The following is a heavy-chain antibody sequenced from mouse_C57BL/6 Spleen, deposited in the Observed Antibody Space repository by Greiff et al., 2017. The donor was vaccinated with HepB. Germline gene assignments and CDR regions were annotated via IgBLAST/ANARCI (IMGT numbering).Heavy chain of an antibody. V-gene: IGHV3-6*01. CDR2: ISYDGSN. CDR3: ASPRLLLRGYYAMDY. J-gene: IGHJ4*01. D-gene: IGHD1-1*01. Sequence: EVKLQESGPGLVKPSQSLSLTCSVTGYSITSGYYWNWIRQFPGNKLEWMGYISYDGSNNYNPSLKNRISITRDTSKNQFFLKLNSVTTEDTATYYCASPRLLLRGYYAMDYWGQGTSVTVSS. CDR1: GYSITSGYY.